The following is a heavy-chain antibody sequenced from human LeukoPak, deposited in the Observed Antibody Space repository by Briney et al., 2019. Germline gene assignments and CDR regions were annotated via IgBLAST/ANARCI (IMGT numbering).Heavy chain of an antibody. D-gene: IGHD3-22*01. V-gene: IGHV3-7*01. J-gene: IGHJ4*02. Sequence: GGSLRLSCAASGFTFSSYWMSWVRQAPGKGLEWVANIKQDGSEKYYVDSVKGRFTISRDNAKNSLYLQMNSLRAEDTAVYYCARGDYYDSSGYYYVPLLYFDYWGQGTLVTVSS. CDR3: ARGDYYDSSGYYYVPLLYFDY. CDR1: GFTFSSYW. CDR2: IKQDGSEK.